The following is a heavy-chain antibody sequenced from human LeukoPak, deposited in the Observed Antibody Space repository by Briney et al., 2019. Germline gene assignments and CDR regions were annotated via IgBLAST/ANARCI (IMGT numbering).Heavy chain of an antibody. V-gene: IGHV1-18*01. CDR2: ISAYNGNT. Sequence: GASVYVSCAASGYTFTSYGISWVRQAPGQGLEWMGWISAYNGNTNYAQNLRGGVTMTKDPSTSTAYIELSSLTSDDTAVYYVARVWENYYFDYWGQGTLVSVSS. CDR3: ARVWENYYFDY. J-gene: IGHJ4*02. D-gene: IGHD1-26*01. CDR1: GYTFTSYG.